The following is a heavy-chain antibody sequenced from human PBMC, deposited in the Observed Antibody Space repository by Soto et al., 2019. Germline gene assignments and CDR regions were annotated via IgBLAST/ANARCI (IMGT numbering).Heavy chain of an antibody. CDR3: ARENVGYSYGYVYYFDY. V-gene: IGHV4-59*01. J-gene: IGHJ4*02. CDR2: IYYSGST. Sequence: PSETLSLTCTVSGGSTSSYYWSWIRQPPGKGLEWIGYIYYSGSTNYNPSLKSRVTISVDTSKNQFSLKLSSVTAADTAVYYCARENVGYSYGYVYYFDYWGQGTLVTVSS. D-gene: IGHD5-18*01. CDR1: GGSTSSYY.